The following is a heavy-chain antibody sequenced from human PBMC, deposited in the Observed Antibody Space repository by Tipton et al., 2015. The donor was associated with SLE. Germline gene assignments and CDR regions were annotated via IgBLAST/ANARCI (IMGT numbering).Heavy chain of an antibody. CDR3: ARVAGSSSWYYFDY. J-gene: IGHJ4*02. D-gene: IGHD6-13*01. Sequence: SLRLSCAASGFTFSSYAMHWVRQAPGKGLEWVAVISYDGSNKYYADSVKGRFTISRDNSKNTLYLQMNSLRAEDTAVYYCARVAGSSSWYYFDYWGQGTLVTVSS. V-gene: IGHV3-30-3*01. CDR2: ISYDGSNK. CDR1: GFTFSSYA.